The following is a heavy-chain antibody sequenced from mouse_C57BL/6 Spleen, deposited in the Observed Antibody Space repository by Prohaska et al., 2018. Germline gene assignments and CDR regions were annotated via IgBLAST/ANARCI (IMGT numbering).Heavy chain of an antibody. J-gene: IGHJ2*01. V-gene: IGHV1-9*01. Sequence: TGYTFTGYWIEWVKQRPGHGLEWIGEILPGSGSNNYNEKFKCKDTFTADTSSNTAYMQLSSLTTEDSAIYYCAITTVVDFDYWGQGTTLTVSS. D-gene: IGHD1-1*01. CDR1: GYTFTGYW. CDR2: ILPGSGSN. CDR3: AITTVVDFDY.